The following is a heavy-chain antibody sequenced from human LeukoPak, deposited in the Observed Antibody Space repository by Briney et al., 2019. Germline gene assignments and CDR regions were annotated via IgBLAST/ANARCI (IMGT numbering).Heavy chain of an antibody. Sequence: SETLSLTCTVSGGSISSSSYYWGWIRQPPGKGLEWIGSIYYSGNTYNNPSLKSRVTVSVDTSKNQFSLKLSSVIEADTAVYYCARAYAGYASRFDYWGQGILVTVSS. CDR3: ARAYAGYASRFDY. CDR1: GGSISSSSYY. V-gene: IGHV4-39*07. D-gene: IGHD1-1*01. CDR2: IYYSGNT. J-gene: IGHJ4*02.